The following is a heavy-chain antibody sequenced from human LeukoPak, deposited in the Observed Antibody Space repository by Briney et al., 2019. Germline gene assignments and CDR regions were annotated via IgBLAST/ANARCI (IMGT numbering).Heavy chain of an antibody. V-gene: IGHV4-59*08. CDR1: GGSISSYY. CDR2: IYYSGST. J-gene: IGHJ6*02. Sequence: SETLSLTCTVSGGSISSYYWSWIRQPPGKGLEWIGYIYYSGSTNYNPSLKSRVTISIDTSKNQFSLKLSSVTAADTAVYYCARHRAIAVAGTYYYYYGMDVWGQGTTVTVSS. D-gene: IGHD6-19*01. CDR3: ARHRAIAVAGTYYYYYGMDV.